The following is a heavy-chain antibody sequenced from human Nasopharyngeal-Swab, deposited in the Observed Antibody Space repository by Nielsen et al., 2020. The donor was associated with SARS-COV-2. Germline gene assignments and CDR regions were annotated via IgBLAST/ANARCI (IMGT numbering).Heavy chain of an antibody. CDR1: GYTFTSYG. V-gene: IGHV1-18*01. CDR3: ASNPLYCSSTSCYHDAFDI. Sequence: ASVKVSCKASGYTFTSYGISWVRQAPGQGLEWMEWISAYNGNTNYAQKLQGRVTMTTDTSTSTAYMELRSLRSDDTAVYYCASNPLYCSSTSCYHDAFDIWGQGTMITVSS. J-gene: IGHJ3*02. CDR2: ISAYNGNT. D-gene: IGHD2-2*01.